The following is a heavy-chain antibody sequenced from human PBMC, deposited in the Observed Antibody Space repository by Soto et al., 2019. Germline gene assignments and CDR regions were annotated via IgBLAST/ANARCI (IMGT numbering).Heavy chain of an antibody. J-gene: IGHJ1*01. CDR1: GYTFTGYY. CDR2: INPNSGGT. CDR3: ARGGSYNAEYFQH. Sequence: ASVKVSCKASGYTFTGYYMHWVRQAPGQGLEWMGWINPNSGGTNYAQKFQGWVTMTRDTSISTAYMELSRLRSDDTAVYYCARGGSYNAEYFQHWGQGTLVTVS. V-gene: IGHV1-2*04. D-gene: IGHD1-26*01.